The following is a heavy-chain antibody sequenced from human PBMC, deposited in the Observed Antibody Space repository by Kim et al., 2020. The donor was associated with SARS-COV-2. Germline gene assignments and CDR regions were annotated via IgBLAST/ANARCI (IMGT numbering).Heavy chain of an antibody. D-gene: IGHD6-19*01. Sequence: GGSLRLSCAASGFTFDDYAMHWVRQAPGKGLEWVSGISWNSGSIDYADSVKGRFTISRDNAKNSLYLQMNSLRAEDTALYYCAKGSSGWYYYYGMDVWGQGTTVTVSS. CDR2: ISWNSGSI. V-gene: IGHV3-9*01. J-gene: IGHJ6*02. CDR1: GFTFDDYA. CDR3: AKGSSGWYYYYGMDV.